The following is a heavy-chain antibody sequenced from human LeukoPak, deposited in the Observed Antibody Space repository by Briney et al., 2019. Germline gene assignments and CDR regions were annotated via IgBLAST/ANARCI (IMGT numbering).Heavy chain of an antibody. D-gene: IGHD3-3*01. J-gene: IGHJ6*03. Sequence: PSETLSLTCAVYGGSFSGYYWSWIRPPPAKGLEWIGEINHSGSTNYNPSLKSRVTISVDPSKNQFSLKLSSVTAADTAVYYCARVRYWSPDFWSGYYYYYMDVWGKGTTVTVSS. CDR3: ARVRYWSPDFWSGYYYYYMDV. V-gene: IGHV4-34*01. CDR1: GGSFSGYY. CDR2: INHSGST.